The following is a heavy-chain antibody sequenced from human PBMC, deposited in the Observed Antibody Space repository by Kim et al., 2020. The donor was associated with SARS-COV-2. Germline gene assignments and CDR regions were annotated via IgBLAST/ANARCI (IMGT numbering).Heavy chain of an antibody. D-gene: IGHD6-13*01. CDR2: ISGSGGST. CDR3: AKDRYSSSWLYPFDY. J-gene: IGHJ4*02. V-gene: IGHV3-23*01. Sequence: GGSLRLSCAASGFTFSSYAMSWVRQAPGKGLEWVSAISGSGGSTYYADSVKGRFTISRDNSKNTLYLQMNSLRAEDTAVYYCAKDRYSSSWLYPFDYWGQGTLVTVSS. CDR1: GFTFSSYA.